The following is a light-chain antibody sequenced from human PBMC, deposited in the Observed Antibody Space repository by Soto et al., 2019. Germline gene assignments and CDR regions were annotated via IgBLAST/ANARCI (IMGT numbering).Light chain of an antibody. CDR3: QQRSNWPPIT. CDR2: DAS. Sequence: EIVMTQSPATLSVSPGEGATVSCRASQSVSSHLAWYQQRPGQAPRLLIHDASHRAAGIPARFSGSGFGTDFTLTISSLEPEDAAVYYCQQRSNWPPITFGQGTRLEI. CDR1: QSVSSH. V-gene: IGKV3-11*01. J-gene: IGKJ5*01.